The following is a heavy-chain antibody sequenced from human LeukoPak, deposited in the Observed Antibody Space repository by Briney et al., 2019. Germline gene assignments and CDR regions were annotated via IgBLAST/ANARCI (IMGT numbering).Heavy chain of an antibody. CDR3: ARGTQSSDDY. CDR1: GGSVSSYY. D-gene: IGHD6-19*01. CDR2: IYTSGST. V-gene: IGHV4-4*07. Sequence: NPSETLSLTCTFSGGSVSSYYWSWLRQPAGKGLEWIGRIYTSGSTNYNPSLKSRVTISVDTSKNQFSLKLSSVTAADTAVYYCARGTQSSDDYWGQGTLVTVSS. J-gene: IGHJ4*02.